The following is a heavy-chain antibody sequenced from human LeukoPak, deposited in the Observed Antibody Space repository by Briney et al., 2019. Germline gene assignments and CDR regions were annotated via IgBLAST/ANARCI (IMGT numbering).Heavy chain of an antibody. V-gene: IGHV3-23*01. J-gene: IGHJ4*02. CDR2: ISGSGGST. Sequence: GGSLRLSCAASGFTFSSYAMSWVRQAPGKGLEWVSAISGSGGSTYYADSVKGRFTISRDNSKNTLYLQMNSLRAEDTAVYYCAKDLERSSRGFYLDYWGQGTLVTVSS. CDR1: GFTFSSYA. D-gene: IGHD1-1*01. CDR3: AKDLERSSRGFYLDY.